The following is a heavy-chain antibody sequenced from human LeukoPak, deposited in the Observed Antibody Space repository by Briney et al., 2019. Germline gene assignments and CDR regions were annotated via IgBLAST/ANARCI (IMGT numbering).Heavy chain of an antibody. CDR3: ARYNIAVAGFDY. J-gene: IGHJ4*02. CDR1: GFTFSSYW. Sequence: VGSLRLSCAASGFTFSSYWMHWVRQAPGQGPVWVSRINSDGSSTSYADSVKSRFTISRDNAKNTLYLQMNSLRAEDTAVYYCARYNIAVAGFDYWGQGTLVTVSS. D-gene: IGHD6-19*01. CDR2: INSDGSST. V-gene: IGHV3-74*01.